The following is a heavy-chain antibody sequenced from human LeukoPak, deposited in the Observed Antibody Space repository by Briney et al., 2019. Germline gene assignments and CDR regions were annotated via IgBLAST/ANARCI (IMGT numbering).Heavy chain of an antibody. CDR2: IKQDGSEK. CDR1: GFTFSSYW. J-gene: IGHJ4*02. CDR3: ARDGDDILTLFDY. Sequence: GGSLRLSCAASGFTFSSYWMSWVRQAPGKGLEWVANIKQDGSEKYYVDSVKGRFTISRDNSKNTLYLQMNSLRAEDTAVYYCARDGDDILTLFDYWGQGTLVTVSS. D-gene: IGHD3-9*01. V-gene: IGHV3-7*03.